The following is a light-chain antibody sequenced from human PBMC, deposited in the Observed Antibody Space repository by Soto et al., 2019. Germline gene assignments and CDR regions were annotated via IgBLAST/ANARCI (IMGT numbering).Light chain of an antibody. CDR2: EVS. CDR3: SSYTSRSTPV. CDR1: SSDAGTYKY. Sequence: QSVLTQPASVSGSPGQSITISCTGTSSDAGTYKYVSWYQQLPGKAPKLMIYEVSNRPSGVSNRFSGSKSGNTASLTISELQAEDEADYYCSSYTSRSTPVFGGGTQLTVL. V-gene: IGLV2-14*01. J-gene: IGLJ2*01.